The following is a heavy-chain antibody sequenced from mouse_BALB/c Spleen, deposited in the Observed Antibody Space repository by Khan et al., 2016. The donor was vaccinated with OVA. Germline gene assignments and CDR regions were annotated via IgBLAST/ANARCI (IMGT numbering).Heavy chain of an antibody. D-gene: IGHD2-1*01. V-gene: IGHV2-9*02. CDR1: GFSLTSYG. CDR2: IWTGGST. Sequence: QMQLEESGPGLVAPSQSLSITCTVSGFSLTSYGVHWVRQPPGKGLEWLGVIWTGGSTNYNLALMSRLSISKDNSKSQVFLKMNSLQTDDTAMYYCARYYGNYGWYFDVWGAGTTVTVSS. J-gene: IGHJ1*01. CDR3: ARYYGNYGWYFDV.